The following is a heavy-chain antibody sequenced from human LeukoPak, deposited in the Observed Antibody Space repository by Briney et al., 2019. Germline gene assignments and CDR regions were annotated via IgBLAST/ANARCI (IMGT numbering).Heavy chain of an antibody. D-gene: IGHD3-22*01. Sequence: KPGGSLRLSCAASGFTFSSYEMNWVRQAPGKGLEWVSSISSSSSYIYYADSVKGRFTISRDNAKNTLYLQMNSLRAEDTAVYYCARGPDSSDYYPKGFDPWGQGTLVTVSS. V-gene: IGHV3-21*01. J-gene: IGHJ5*02. CDR2: ISSSSSYI. CDR1: GFTFSSYE. CDR3: ARGPDSSDYYPKGFDP.